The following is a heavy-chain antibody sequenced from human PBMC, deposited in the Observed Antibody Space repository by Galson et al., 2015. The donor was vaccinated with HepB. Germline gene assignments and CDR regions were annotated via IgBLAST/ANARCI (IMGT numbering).Heavy chain of an antibody. D-gene: IGHD7-27*01. J-gene: IGHJ6*03. CDR3: ARDLGSYYYYYYMDV. CDR1: GGTFSSYA. V-gene: IGHV1-69*13. Sequence: SVKVSCKASGGTFSSYAISWVRQAPGQGLEWMGGIIPIFGTANYAQKFQGRVTITADESTSTAYMELSSLRSEDTAVYYCARDLGSYYYYYYMDVWGKGTTVTVSS. CDR2: IIPIFGTA.